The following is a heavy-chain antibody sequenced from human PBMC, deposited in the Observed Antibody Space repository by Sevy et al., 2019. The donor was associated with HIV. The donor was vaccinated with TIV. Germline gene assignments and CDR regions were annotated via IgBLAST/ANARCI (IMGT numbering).Heavy chain of an antibody. CDR2: ISSSGSTI. V-gene: IGHV3-11*01. D-gene: IGHD3-22*01. CDR3: ARDRAPDYYDSSGYPDVV. J-gene: IGHJ3*01. Sequence: GGSLRFSCAASGFTFSDYYMSWIRQAPGKGLEWVSYISSSGSTIYYADSVKGRFTISRDNAKNSLYLQMNSLRAEDTAVYYYARDRAPDYYDSSGYPDVVRGQGTMVTVSS. CDR1: GFTFSDYY.